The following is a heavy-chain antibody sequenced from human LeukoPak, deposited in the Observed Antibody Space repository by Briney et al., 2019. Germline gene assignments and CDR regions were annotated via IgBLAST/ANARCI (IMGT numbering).Heavy chain of an antibody. CDR3: AKGWERATMSHWFDP. V-gene: IGHV3-23*01. J-gene: IGHJ5*02. Sequence: GWSLSLSCVASGFTFSSYAMSWVRQPPGKGLEWVAAISGSGGSTYYVDCVKGRFPIFRDNSKNTLYLQMKSLRAEDTAVYYWAKGWERATMSHWFDPWGQGTLVTVSS. CDR2: ISGSGGST. D-gene: IGHD5-24*01. CDR1: GFTFSSYA.